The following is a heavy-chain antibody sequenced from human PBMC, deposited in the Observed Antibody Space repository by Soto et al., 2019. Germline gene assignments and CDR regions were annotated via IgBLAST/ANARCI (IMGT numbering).Heavy chain of an antibody. CDR2: TYYRSKWYK. Sequence: QVQLQQSGPGLVKPSQTLSLTCAISGDSVSSNSAAWNWIRQSPSRGLEWLGRTYYRSKWYKDYAVSVKSRIPINPDTATHQFSLQLNSVTPEDTAVYYCARESARQQLAYSCDYWGQGTLVTVSS. CDR1: GDSVSSNSAA. CDR3: ARESARQQLAYSCDY. V-gene: IGHV6-1*01. D-gene: IGHD6-13*01. J-gene: IGHJ4*02.